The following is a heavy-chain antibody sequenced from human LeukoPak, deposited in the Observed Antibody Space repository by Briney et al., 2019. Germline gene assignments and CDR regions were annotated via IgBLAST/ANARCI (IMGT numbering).Heavy chain of an antibody. V-gene: IGHV3-7*01. CDR1: GFSFSSHW. Sequence: GGALRLSCGGSGFSFSSHWMSWVRQAPGEGVGWVGNIERDGSETYYVDSVKGRFTISRDNAKNSLYLQMSSLRAEDTAVYYCAKAGSPGYSSYYYYGMDVWGQGTTVTVSS. D-gene: IGHD1-26*01. CDR2: IERDGSET. CDR3: AKAGSPGYSSYYYYGMDV. J-gene: IGHJ6*02.